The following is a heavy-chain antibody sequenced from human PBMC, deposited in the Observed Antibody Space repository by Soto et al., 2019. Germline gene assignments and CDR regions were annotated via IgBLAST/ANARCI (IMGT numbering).Heavy chain of an antibody. V-gene: IGHV3-74*01. Sequence: EVQLVESGGGLVQPGGSLRLSCAASGLTFSTYWTHWVRQVPGKGLMWVSRINSDGSITDYADSVRGRFTISRDNEANTLHLQMNSLRVEDTAVYFWVRDGSAYSLAYWGQGTLVTVSS. CDR2: INSDGSIT. D-gene: IGHD2-21*01. J-gene: IGHJ4*02. CDR3: VRDGSAYSLAY. CDR1: GLTFSTYW.